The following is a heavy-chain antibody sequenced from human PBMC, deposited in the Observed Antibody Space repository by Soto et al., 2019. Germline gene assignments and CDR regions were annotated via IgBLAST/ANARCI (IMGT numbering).Heavy chain of an antibody. V-gene: IGHV3-23*01. CDR2: IRETGNT. D-gene: IGHD1-26*01. J-gene: IGHJ4*02. Sequence: GGSLRLSCAASGFTFSNYAMSWIRQAPGKGLEWVSTIRETGNTYYADSVRGRFATSRDNSESTLYLQMSSLRAEDTAVYYCAKQQMGVIRALDYWGQGTLVTVSS. CDR1: GFTFSNYA. CDR3: AKQQMGVIRALDY.